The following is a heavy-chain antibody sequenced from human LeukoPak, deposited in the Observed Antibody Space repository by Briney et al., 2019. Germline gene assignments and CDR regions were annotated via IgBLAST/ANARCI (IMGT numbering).Heavy chain of an antibody. D-gene: IGHD2-2*01. CDR3: AKDGSSTTYNYYYMDV. CDR2: IRYDGSNK. CDR1: GFTFSSYA. J-gene: IGHJ6*03. V-gene: IGHV3-30*02. Sequence: PGGSLRLSCAASGFTFSSYAMHWVRQAPGKGLEWVAFIRYDGSNKYYADSVKGRFTISRDNSKNTLYLQMNSLRAEDTAVYYCAKDGSSTTYNYYYMDVWGKGTTVTISS.